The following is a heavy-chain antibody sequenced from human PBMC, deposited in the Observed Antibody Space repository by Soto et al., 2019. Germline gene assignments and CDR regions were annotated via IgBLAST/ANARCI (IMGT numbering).Heavy chain of an antibody. J-gene: IGHJ4*02. V-gene: IGHV4-34*01. CDR2: INHFGSP. CDR1: NGSFMGYY. CDR3: ASLNGGRFLDKGDY. Sequence: QVQLHQWGAGLLKPSETLSLTCGVYNGSFMGYYWTWVRQPPGKGLAWIGEINHFGSPNYNPSLKSRVAISIDTSKHQFSLSLRSLTAADTAVYYCASLNGGRFLDKGDYWGQGILVTVSS. D-gene: IGHD3-3*01.